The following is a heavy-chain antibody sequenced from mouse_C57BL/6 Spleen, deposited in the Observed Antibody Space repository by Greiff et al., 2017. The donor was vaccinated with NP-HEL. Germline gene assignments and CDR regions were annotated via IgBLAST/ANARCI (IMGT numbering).Heavy chain of an antibody. CDR1: GFTFSDYG. CDR2: ISSGSSTI. J-gene: IGHJ2*01. D-gene: IGHD1-1*02. V-gene: IGHV5-17*01. Sequence: DVHLVESGGGLVKPGGSLKLSCAASGFTFSDYGMHWVRQAPEKGLEWVAYISSGSSTIYYADTVKGRFTISRDNAKNTLFLEMTSLRSEATAIYYCGKRLGGSPYYFDYWGQGTTLTVSS. CDR3: GKRLGGSPYYFDY.